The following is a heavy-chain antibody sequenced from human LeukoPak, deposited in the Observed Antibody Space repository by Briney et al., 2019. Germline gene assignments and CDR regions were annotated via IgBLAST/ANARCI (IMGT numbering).Heavy chain of an antibody. CDR2: IYYSGST. CDR1: GGSISSGGYY. V-gene: IGHV4-30-4*08. CDR3: ARVEVRFLENLHWFDP. Sequence: SETLSLTCTVSGGSISSGGYYWSWIRQHPGKGLEWIGYIYYSGSTYYNPSLKSRVTISVDTSKNQFSLKLSSVTAADTAVYYCARVEVRFLENLHWFDPWGQGTLVTVSS. D-gene: IGHD3-3*01. J-gene: IGHJ5*02.